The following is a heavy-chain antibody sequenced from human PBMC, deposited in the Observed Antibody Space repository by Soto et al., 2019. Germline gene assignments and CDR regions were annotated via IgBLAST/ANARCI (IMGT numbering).Heavy chain of an antibody. Sequence: GGSLRLSCAASGFTVSSNYMSWVRQAPGKGLEWVSVIYSGGSTYYADSVKGRFTISRDNSKNTLYLQMNSLRAEDTAVYYCARDRVESGYPEYFQHWGQGALVTVSS. CDR3: ARDRVESGYPEYFQH. J-gene: IGHJ1*01. V-gene: IGHV3-53*01. CDR2: IYSGGST. D-gene: IGHD3-22*01. CDR1: GFTVSSNY.